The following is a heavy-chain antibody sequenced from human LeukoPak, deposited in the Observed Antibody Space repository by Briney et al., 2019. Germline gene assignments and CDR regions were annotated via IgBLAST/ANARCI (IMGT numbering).Heavy chain of an antibody. CDR3: ARDTPRESSSWYSFLYYYYGMDV. Sequence: GASVKVSCKASGYTFTSYAMNWVRQAPGQGLEWMGWINTNTGNPTYAQGFTGRFVFSLDTSVSTAYLQISSLKAEDTAVYYCARDTPRESSSWYSFLYYYYGMDVWGQGTTVTVSS. V-gene: IGHV7-4-1*02. CDR2: INTNTGNP. D-gene: IGHD6-13*01. CDR1: GYTFTSYA. J-gene: IGHJ6*02.